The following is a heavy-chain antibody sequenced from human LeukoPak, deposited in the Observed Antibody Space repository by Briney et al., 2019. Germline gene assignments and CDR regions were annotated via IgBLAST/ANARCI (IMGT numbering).Heavy chain of an antibody. D-gene: IGHD6-13*01. V-gene: IGHV3-21*01. CDR1: GFTFSSYS. Sequence: PGGSLRLSCAASGFTFSSYSMNWVRQAPGKGLEWVSSISSSSSYICYADSVKGRFTISRDNAKNSLYLQMNSLRAEDTAVYYCARGSGSSSQQTRDYWGQGTLVTVSS. CDR2: ISSSSSYI. CDR3: ARGSGSSSQQTRDY. J-gene: IGHJ4*02.